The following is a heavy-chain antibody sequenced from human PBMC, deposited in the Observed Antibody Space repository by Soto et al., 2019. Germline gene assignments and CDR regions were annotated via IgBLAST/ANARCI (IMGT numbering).Heavy chain of an antibody. J-gene: IGHJ6*02. CDR2: IYSSGST. CDR3: AGAVYGMDV. V-gene: IGHV4-31*03. CDR1: GGSISSGDYY. Sequence: SETLSLTCTVSGGSISSGDYYWSWIRQHPGKGLEYIGFIYSSGSTYYNPSLKGRVTLSVDTSKNQFSLNLSSVTAADTAVYYCAGAVYGMDVWGQGTTVTVSS.